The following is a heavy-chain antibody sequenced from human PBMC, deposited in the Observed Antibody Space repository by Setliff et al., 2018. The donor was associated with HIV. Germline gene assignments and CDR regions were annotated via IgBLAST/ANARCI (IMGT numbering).Heavy chain of an antibody. CDR1: GLSMSYNY. J-gene: IGHJ4*02. V-gene: IGHV4-59*01. D-gene: IGHD3-3*01. Sequence: SETLSLTCTVSGLSMSYNYWTWIRQSPGKGLEWIGYVHYSGGTRYNPSLKSRVTISVDTSKKKFSLKLTSMTATDTAVYYCASEKKAWSVSDSFYEYWGQGVQVTVSS. CDR2: VHYSGGT. CDR3: ASEKKAWSVSDSFYEY.